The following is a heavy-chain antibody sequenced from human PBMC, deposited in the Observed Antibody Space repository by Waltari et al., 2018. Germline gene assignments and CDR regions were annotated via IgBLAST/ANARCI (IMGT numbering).Heavy chain of an antibody. CDR3: ARGRRGGGGGAFVY. CDR2: IIPIVGTA. J-gene: IGHJ4*02. CDR1: GGTCSSYA. D-gene: IGHD3-16*01. V-gene: IGHV1-69*14. Sequence: QVQLVQSGAEVKKPGSSVKVSFKASGGTCSSYAISRVRQAPGPGLDWMGVIIPIVGTANHAQKVQDGVTITADKSTSTAYMELSSLRSEDTAVYYCARGRRGGGGGAFVYWGQGTLVTVSS.